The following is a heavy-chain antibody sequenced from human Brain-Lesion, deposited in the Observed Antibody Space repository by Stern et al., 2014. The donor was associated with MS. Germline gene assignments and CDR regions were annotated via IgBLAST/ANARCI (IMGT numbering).Heavy chain of an antibody. J-gene: IGHJ6*02. Sequence: QVQLVESGPGLVKPSQTLSLSCTVSGGSISSGGYYWRWIRQPAGKGLEWIGRIFNSGSTTYTPSLKSRVTISIDTSKNQFSLRLNSMTAADTAVYYCARGRVVPGFQYYATDVWGQGTTVIVSS. CDR1: GGSISSGGYY. D-gene: IGHD2-2*01. CDR3: ARGRVVPGFQYYATDV. V-gene: IGHV4-61*02. CDR2: IFNSGST.